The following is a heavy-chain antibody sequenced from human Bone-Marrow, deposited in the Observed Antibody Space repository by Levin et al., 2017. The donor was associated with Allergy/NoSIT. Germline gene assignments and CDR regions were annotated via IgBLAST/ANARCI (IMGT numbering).Heavy chain of an antibody. J-gene: IGHJ6*02. D-gene: IGHD3-3*01. V-gene: IGHV3-15*01. Sequence: GESLKISCAASGFTFSNAWMSWVRQAPGKGLEWVGRIKSKTDGGTTDYAAPVKGRFTISRDDSKNTLYLQMNSLKTEDTAVYYCTTFPYYDFWSGSPDYYYYYGMDVWGQGTTVTVSS. CDR1: GFTFSNAW. CDR3: TTFPYYDFWSGSPDYYYYYGMDV. CDR2: IKSKTDGGTT.